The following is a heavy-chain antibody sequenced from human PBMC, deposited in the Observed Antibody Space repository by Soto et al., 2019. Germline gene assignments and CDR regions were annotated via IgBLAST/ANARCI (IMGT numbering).Heavy chain of an antibody. V-gene: IGHV1-18*01. J-gene: IGHJ6*02. CDR1: GYTFTSYG. CDR3: ARDLGKTYYYYYYGMYV. Sequence: GASVKVSCKASGYTFTSYGISWVRQAPGQGLEWMGWISAYNGNTNYAQKLQGRVTMTTDTSTSTAYMELRSLRSDDTAVYYCARDLGKTYYYYYYGMYVWGQATTVTVSS. CDR2: ISAYNGNT.